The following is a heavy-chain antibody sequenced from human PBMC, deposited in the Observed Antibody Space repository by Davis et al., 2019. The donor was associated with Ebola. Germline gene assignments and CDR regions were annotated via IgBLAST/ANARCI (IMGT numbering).Heavy chain of an antibody. Sequence: AASVTVSCKASGYTFTSYDINWVRQATGQGPEWMGWMNPNSGNTGYAQKFQGRVTMTRNTSISTAYMELSSLRSEDTAVYYCARVRVTTERWLQSLGYWGQGTLVTVSS. V-gene: IGHV1-8*01. CDR2: MNPNSGNT. CDR1: GYTFTSYD. J-gene: IGHJ4*02. CDR3: ARVRVTTERWLQSLGY. D-gene: IGHD5-24*01.